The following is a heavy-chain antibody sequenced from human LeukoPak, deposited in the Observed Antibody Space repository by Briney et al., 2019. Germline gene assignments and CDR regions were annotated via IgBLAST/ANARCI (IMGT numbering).Heavy chain of an antibody. CDR3: ARAAGPTYGMDV. CDR2: IYDSGTT. D-gene: IGHD6-13*01. Sequence: SETLSLTCTVSGGFINSRSYYWGWIRQPPGKGLEWIGSIYDSGTTYYNPSLKGRVTISVDTSKNQFSLKLSSVTAADAAVYYCARAAGPTYGMDVWGQGTTVTVSS. V-gene: IGHV4-39*07. J-gene: IGHJ6*02. CDR1: GGFINSRSYY.